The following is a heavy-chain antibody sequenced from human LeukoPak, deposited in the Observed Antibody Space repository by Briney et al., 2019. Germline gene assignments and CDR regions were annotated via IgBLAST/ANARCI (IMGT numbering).Heavy chain of an antibody. D-gene: IGHD3-10*01. V-gene: IGHV3-21*01. J-gene: IGHJ6*03. CDR1: RFTFSSHS. Sequence: GGPLRLSSAASRFTFSSHSMNYVCQGPGKGLEWVSSISSSSSYIYYADSVKGRFTISRDNAKNSLYLQMNSLRAEDTAVYYCARDITMVRGVIDVWGKGTTVTVSS. CDR2: ISSSSSYI. CDR3: ARDITMVRGVIDV.